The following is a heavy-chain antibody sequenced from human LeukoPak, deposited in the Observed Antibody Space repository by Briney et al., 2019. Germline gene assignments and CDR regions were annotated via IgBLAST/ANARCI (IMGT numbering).Heavy chain of an antibody. D-gene: IGHD3-10*01. Sequence: PSETLSLTCAVYGGSFSGYYWSWIRQPPGKGLEWIGEINHSGSTNYNPSLKSRVTISVDTSKNQFSLKLSSVTAADTAVYYCARGRRVRGVIINYYYYMDVWGKGTTVTVSS. CDR1: GGSFSGYY. J-gene: IGHJ6*03. V-gene: IGHV4-34*01. CDR2: INHSGST. CDR3: ARGRRVRGVIINYYYYMDV.